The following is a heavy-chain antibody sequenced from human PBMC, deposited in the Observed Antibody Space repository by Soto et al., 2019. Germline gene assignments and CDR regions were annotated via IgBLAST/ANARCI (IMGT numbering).Heavy chain of an antibody. CDR3: APLGYTSSNFDY. J-gene: IGHJ4*02. Sequence: SETLSLTCTVSGGSISSSSYYWGWIRQPPGKGLEWIGSIYYSGSTYYNPSLKSRVTISVDTSKNQFSLKLSSVTAADTAVYYCAPLGYTSSNFDYWGQGTLVTSPQ. V-gene: IGHV4-39*01. CDR1: GGSISSSSYY. CDR2: IYYSGST. D-gene: IGHD6-6*01.